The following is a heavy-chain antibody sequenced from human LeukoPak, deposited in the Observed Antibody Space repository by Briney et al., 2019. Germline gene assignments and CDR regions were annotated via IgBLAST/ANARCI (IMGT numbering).Heavy chain of an antibody. V-gene: IGHV3-48*04. D-gene: IGHD3-10*01. CDR1: GFTFSSYS. CDR3: ASDSGSYQFDY. J-gene: IGHJ4*02. CDR2: ISSSSSTI. Sequence: PGGSLRLSCAASGFTFSSYSMNWVRQAPGKGLEWVSYISSSSSTIYYADSVKGRFTISRDNAKNSLYLQMNSLRAEDTAVYYCASDSGSYQFDYWGQGTLVTVSS.